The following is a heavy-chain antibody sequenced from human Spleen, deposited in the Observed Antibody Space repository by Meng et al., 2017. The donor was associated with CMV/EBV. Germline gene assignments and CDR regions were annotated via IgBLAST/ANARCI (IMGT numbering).Heavy chain of an antibody. Sequence: GCTICSYDMSWVRQAPGKGLEWVSAISGSGGSTYYADSVQGRFTISRDNSKNTLYLQMNSLRAEDTAVYYCAKWDVVVIFLDRPAAPDYWGQGTLVTVSS. CDR2: ISGSGGST. J-gene: IGHJ4*02. D-gene: IGHD3-22*01. CDR1: GCTICSYD. V-gene: IGHV3-23*01. CDR3: AKWDVVVIFLDRPAAPDY.